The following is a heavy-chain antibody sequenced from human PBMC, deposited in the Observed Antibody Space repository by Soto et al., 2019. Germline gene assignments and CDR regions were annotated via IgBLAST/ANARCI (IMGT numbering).Heavy chain of an antibody. CDR3: ARGRVDSSSWYGRTYYYYGMDV. D-gene: IGHD6-13*01. CDR1: GYTFTGYY. CDR2: INPNSGGT. J-gene: IGHJ6*02. Sequence: ASVKVSCKASGYTFTGYYMHWVRQAPGQGLEWMGWINPNSGGTNYAQKFQGWVTMTRDTSISTAYMELSRLRSDDTAVYYCARGRVDSSSWYGRTYYYYGMDVWGQGTTVTVSS. V-gene: IGHV1-2*04.